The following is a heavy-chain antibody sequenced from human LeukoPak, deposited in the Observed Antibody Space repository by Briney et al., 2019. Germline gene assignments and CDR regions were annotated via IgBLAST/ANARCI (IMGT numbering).Heavy chain of an antibody. V-gene: IGHV4-59*08. Sequence: SETLSLTCTVSGGSPSSDYWSCIRQSPGKGLEWVGYVYNSGDTGNNPSLKSRVTISVDTSKNPFSLKLSSVTAPHTGAYFCARPYYDSSGYYHDAFDIWGQGTMVTVSS. D-gene: IGHD3-22*01. CDR3: ARPYYDSSGYYHDAFDI. CDR1: GGSPSSDY. J-gene: IGHJ3*02. CDR2: VYNSGDT.